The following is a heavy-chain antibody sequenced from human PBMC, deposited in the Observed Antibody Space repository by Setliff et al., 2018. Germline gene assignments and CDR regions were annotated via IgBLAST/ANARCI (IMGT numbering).Heavy chain of an antibody. D-gene: IGHD3-3*01. Sequence: PGGSLRLSCVVSGFIVSDKHMTWLRQAPGKGPEWVANIKQDGSDKYYVDSVKGRFTISRDNAKNSLSLQMNSLRAEDTAVYYCVRARTTNYDFWSGLNAFDIWGQGTMVTVSS. CDR3: VRARTTNYDFWSGLNAFDI. CDR1: GFIVSDKH. J-gene: IGHJ3*02. CDR2: IKQDGSDK. V-gene: IGHV3-7*03.